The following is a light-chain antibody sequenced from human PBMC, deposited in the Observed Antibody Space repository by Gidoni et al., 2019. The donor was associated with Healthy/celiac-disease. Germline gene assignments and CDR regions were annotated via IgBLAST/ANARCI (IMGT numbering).Light chain of an antibody. CDR3: MQALQTSFT. CDR1: QSLLHSNGYNY. CDR2: LGS. Sequence: EIVMTQSPLSLPVTPGEPASISCRSSQSLLHSNGYNYLDWYLQKPGQSPQLLIYLGSNRASGVPDRCSGSGSGTDFTLKISRVEAEDVGVYYCMQALQTSFTFGQGTRLEIK. V-gene: IGKV2-28*01. J-gene: IGKJ5*01.